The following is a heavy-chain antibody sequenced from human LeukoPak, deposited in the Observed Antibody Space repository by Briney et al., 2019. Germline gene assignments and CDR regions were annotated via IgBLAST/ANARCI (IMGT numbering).Heavy chain of an antibody. CDR2: INPSGGST. D-gene: IGHD2-15*01. J-gene: IGHJ5*02. CDR3: ARGGYCSGGSCYLEEAEGWFDP. Sequence: GASVRVSCKASGYTFTSYYMHWVRQAPGQGLEWMGIINPSGGSTSYAQKFQGRVTMTRDTSTSTVYMELSSLRSEDTAVYYCARGGYCSGGSCYLEEAEGWFDPWGQGTLVTVSS. V-gene: IGHV1-46*01. CDR1: GYTFTSYY.